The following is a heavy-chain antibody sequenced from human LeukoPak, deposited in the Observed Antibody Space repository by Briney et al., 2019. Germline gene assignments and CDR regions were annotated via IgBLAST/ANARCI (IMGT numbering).Heavy chain of an antibody. CDR1: GFTFDDYA. J-gene: IGHJ4*02. D-gene: IGHD3-9*01. CDR3: ASVDFDWLFRIDY. V-gene: IGHV3-43*02. CDR2: ISGDGGST. Sequence: GGSLRLSCAASGFTFDDYAMHWVRQAPGKGLEWVSLISGDGGSTYYADSVKSRFTISRDNSKNSLYLQMNSLRTEDTALYYCASVDFDWLFRIDYWGQGTLVTVSS.